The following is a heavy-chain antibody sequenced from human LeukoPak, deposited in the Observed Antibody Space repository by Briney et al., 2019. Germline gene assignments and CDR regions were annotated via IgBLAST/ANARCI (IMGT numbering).Heavy chain of an antibody. Sequence: ASVKVSCKASGYTFTSYDINWVRQATGQGLERMGWMNPNSGNTGYAQKFQGRVTMTRNTSISTAYMELSSLRSEDTAVYYCARGKIAAPPWYDPWGQGTLVTVSS. J-gene: IGHJ5*02. CDR3: ARGKIAAPPWYDP. D-gene: IGHD6-6*01. CDR2: MNPNSGNT. CDR1: GYTFTSYD. V-gene: IGHV1-8*01.